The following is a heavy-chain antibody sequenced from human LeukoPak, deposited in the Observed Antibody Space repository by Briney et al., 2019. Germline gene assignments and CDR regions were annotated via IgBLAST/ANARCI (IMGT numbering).Heavy chain of an antibody. CDR3: ATFSLEWFTFDS. CDR2: IYSGGST. Sequence: GGSLRLSCAASGFTVSSNYMSWVRQAPGKGLEWVSLIYSGGSTYYADSVRGRFAISRDNSKNTLYLQMSSLRVEDTAVYYCATFSLEWFTFDSWGQGTLVTVSS. D-gene: IGHD3-3*01. J-gene: IGHJ4*02. CDR1: GFTVSSNY. V-gene: IGHV3-53*01.